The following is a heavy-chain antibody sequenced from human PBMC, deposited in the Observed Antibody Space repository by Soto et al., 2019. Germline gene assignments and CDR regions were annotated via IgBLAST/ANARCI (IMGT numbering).Heavy chain of an antibody. J-gene: IGHJ4*02. CDR1: GGSISSYY. D-gene: IGHD3-10*01. CDR2: IYYSGST. CDR3: ARSDYYGSGSYYTFDY. Sequence: SETLSLTCTVSGGSISSYYWSWIRQPPGKGLEWIGYIYYSGSTNYNPSLKSRVTISVDTSKNQFSLKLSSVTAADTAVYYCARSDYYGSGSYYTFDYWGQGTLVTVSS. V-gene: IGHV4-59*01.